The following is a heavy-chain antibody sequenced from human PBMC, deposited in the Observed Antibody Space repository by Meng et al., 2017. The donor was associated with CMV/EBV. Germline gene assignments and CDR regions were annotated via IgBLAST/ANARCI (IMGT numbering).Heavy chain of an antibody. CDR2: IYSGGST. Sequence: ETLSLTCAASGFTFSGSAMHWVRQAPGKGLEWVSVIYSGGSTYYADSVKGRFTISRDNSKNTLYLQMNSLRAEDTAVYYCKIVVVPAAIRGTYGMDVWGQGTTVTVSS. D-gene: IGHD2-2*02. CDR1: GFTFSGSA. V-gene: IGHV3-53*05. CDR3: KIVVVPAAIRGTYGMDV. J-gene: IGHJ6*02.